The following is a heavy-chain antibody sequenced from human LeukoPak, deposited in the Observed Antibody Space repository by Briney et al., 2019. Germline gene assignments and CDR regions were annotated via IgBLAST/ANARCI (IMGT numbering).Heavy chain of an antibody. D-gene: IGHD2-15*01. V-gene: IGHV1-2*02. Sequence: GASVKVSCKASGYTFTGYYIHWVRQAPGQGLEWMGWINPNSGGTNYAQKFQGRVTMTRDTSINTAYMEVTRLRYDDTAVYYCARDGGGPDYWGQGTLVSVFS. CDR3: ARDGGGPDY. CDR1: GYTFTGYY. J-gene: IGHJ4*02. CDR2: INPNSGGT.